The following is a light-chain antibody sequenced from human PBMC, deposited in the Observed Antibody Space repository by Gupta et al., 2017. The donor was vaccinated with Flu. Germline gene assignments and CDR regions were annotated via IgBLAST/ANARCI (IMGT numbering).Light chain of an antibody. CDR2: EVS. CDR1: SSDVGGYNY. J-gene: IGLJ1*01. V-gene: IGLV2-8*01. Sequence: QTALTQPPSPSGSPAQSVTISCTGTSSDVGGYNYVSWYQQHPGKAPKLMIYEVSKRPSGVPDRFSGSKSGNTASLTISGLQAEDEAEYDCSSYTGSSTLGVFGTGTKVTVI. CDR3: SSYTGSSTLGV.